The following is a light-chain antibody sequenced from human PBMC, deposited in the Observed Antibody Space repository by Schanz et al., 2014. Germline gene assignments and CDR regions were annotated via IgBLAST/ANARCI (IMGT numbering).Light chain of an antibody. CDR3: SSYAGSSTYVV. CDR2: DVN. J-gene: IGLJ2*01. V-gene: IGLV2-14*03. CDR1: SSDVAGYNY. Sequence: QSALTQPASVSGSPGQSITISCTGTSSDVAGYNYVSWYQHHPDKAPKLLIYDVNNRPSGVSNRFSGSKSGNTASLTISGLRAEDEADYYCSSYAGSSTYVVFGGGTKVTVL.